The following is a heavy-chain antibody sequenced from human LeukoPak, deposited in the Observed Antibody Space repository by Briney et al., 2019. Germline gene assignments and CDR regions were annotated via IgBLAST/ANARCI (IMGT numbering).Heavy chain of an antibody. J-gene: IGHJ4*02. V-gene: IGHV4-38-2*01. CDR3: ARCSGGNSGALDY. CDR1: GYSISSGYY. Sequence: PSETLSLTCAVSGYSISSGYYWGWIRQPPGKGLEWIGSIYHSGSTYYNPSLKSRVTISVDTSKSQFSLKLSSVTAADTAVYYCARCSGGNSGALDYRGQGTLVTVSS. CDR2: IYHSGST. D-gene: IGHD4-23*01.